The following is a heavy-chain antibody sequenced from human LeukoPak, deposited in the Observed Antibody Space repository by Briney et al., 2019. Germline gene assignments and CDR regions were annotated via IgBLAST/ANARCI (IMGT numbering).Heavy chain of an antibody. J-gene: IGHJ5*02. CDR3: VRVYSSGWYHWFDP. CDR2: INPSRNT. CDR1: GGSFSGYY. D-gene: IGHD6-19*01. V-gene: IGHV4-34*01. Sequence: SETLSLTCAVFGGSFSGYYWNWIRQPPGKELEWIGQINPSRNTNYNPSLERRVTISADTSKNQFSLKMNSVTAADTAIYYCVRVYSSGWYHWFDPWGQGTLVTVSS.